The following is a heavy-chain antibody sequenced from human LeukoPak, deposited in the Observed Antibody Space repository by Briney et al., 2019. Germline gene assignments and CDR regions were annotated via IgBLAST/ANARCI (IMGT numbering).Heavy chain of an antibody. Sequence: SQTLSLTCAISGGSISSNSVAWNWIRQSPSRGLEWLGRTYYRSGWYSDYAVSVKGRKNFNPDTSKNQFSMQLISVTPEDTAVYYCARDTRAGYSLPLDYWGQGTVVTVSS. CDR1: GGSISSNSVA. J-gene: IGHJ4*02. CDR3: ARDTRAGYSLPLDY. CDR2: TYYRSGWYS. V-gene: IGHV6-1*01. D-gene: IGHD2-15*01.